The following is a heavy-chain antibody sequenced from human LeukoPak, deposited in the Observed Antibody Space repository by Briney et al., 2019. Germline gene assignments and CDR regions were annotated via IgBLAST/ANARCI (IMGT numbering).Heavy chain of an antibody. D-gene: IGHD6-19*01. CDR1: GGSISSSSYY. CDR3: ARLAVAGNLDY. CDR2: IYYSGST. J-gene: IGHJ4*02. Sequence: SETLSLTCTVSGGSISSSSYYWGWIRQPPGKGPEWIGSIYYSGSTYYNPSLKSRVTISVDTSKNQFSLKLSSVTAADTAAYYCARLAVAGNLDYWGQGTLVTVSS. V-gene: IGHV4-39*01.